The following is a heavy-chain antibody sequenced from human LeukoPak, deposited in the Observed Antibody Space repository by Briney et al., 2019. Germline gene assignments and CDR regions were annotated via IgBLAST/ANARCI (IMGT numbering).Heavy chain of an antibody. CDR1: EFTFSSYW. J-gene: IGHJ4*02. CDR3: ARVGARQILEY. V-gene: IGHV3-7*01. CDR2: IKQDGGEK. Sequence: GGSLRLSCAASEFTFSSYWMSWVRQAPGRGLEWVANIKQDGGEKYYLDSVKGRFTVSRDNAKNSLYLQMNSLRAEDTAVYYCARVGARQILEYWGQGTLVTVSS. D-gene: IGHD4-17*01.